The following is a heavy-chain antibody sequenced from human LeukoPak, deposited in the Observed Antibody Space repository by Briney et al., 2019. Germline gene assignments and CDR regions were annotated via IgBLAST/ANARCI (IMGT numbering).Heavy chain of an antibody. J-gene: IGHJ4*02. CDR2: INSDGGTT. Sequence: GGSLRLSCAASGFTFSNYWMHWVRQAPGKGLVWVSGINSDGGTTTYADSVKGRFTISRDNAKNTLYLQMNNLRAEDTAIYYCATDSYVSGSYYRLFYWGQGTLVTVSS. V-gene: IGHV3-74*01. D-gene: IGHD3-10*01. CDR3: ATDSYVSGSYYRLFY. CDR1: GFTFSNYW.